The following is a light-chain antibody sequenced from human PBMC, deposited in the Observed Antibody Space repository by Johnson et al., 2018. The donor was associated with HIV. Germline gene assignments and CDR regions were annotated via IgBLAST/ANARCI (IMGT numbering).Light chain of an antibody. CDR3: AAWDGSLNGYV. V-gene: IGLV1-44*01. CDR1: SSNIGSNT. J-gene: IGLJ1*01. CDR2: RNN. Sequence: QSVLTQPPSVSAAPGQKVTISCSGSSSNIGSNTVNWYQQLPGTAPKLLIYRNNQRPSGVPDRFSGSKSGTSASLAISGLQAEDEAEYYCAAWDGSLNGYVFGPGTKVTVL.